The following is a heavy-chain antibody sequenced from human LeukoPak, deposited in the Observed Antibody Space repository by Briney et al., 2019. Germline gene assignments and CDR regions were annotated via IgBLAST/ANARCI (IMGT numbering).Heavy chain of an antibody. D-gene: IGHD6-13*01. CDR3: ARGRGRQQLVPFDY. Sequence: SETLSLTCAVYGGSFSGYYWSWIRQPPGKGLEWIGEINHSGSTNYNPSLKSRVTISVDTSKNQFSLKLSPVTAADTAVYYCARGRGRQQLVPFDYWGQGTLVTVSS. J-gene: IGHJ4*02. CDR2: INHSGST. CDR1: GGSFSGYY. V-gene: IGHV4-34*01.